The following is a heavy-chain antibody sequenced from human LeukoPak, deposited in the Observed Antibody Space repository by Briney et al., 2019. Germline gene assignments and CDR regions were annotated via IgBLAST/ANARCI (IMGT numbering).Heavy chain of an antibody. D-gene: IGHD2-15*01. CDR2: INSDGSST. V-gene: IGHV3-74*01. CDR1: GFTFSSYW. CDR3: ARGSSGGSRSLDY. Sequence: PGGCLRLSCAASGFTFSSYWMHWVRQAPGKGLVWVSRINSDGSSTSYADSVKGRFTISRDNAKNTLYLQMNSLRAEDTAVYYCARGSSGGSRSLDYWGQGTLVTVSS. J-gene: IGHJ4*02.